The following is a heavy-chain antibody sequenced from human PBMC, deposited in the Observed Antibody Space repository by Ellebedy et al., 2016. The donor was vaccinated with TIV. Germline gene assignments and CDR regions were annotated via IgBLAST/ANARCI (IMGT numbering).Heavy chain of an antibody. CDR3: ARVKRSSPTHALDY. D-gene: IGHD6-19*01. V-gene: IGHV3-21*01. J-gene: IGHJ4*02. CDR2: ISSGSTDI. Sequence: GGSLRLXXAASGFMFSTYMFTWVRQAPGKGLEWVSSISSGSTDIYYADSLKGRFSISRDDATKSVYLQMNSLRAEDTALYYCARVKRSSPTHALDYWGQGSLVIVSS. CDR1: GFMFSTYM.